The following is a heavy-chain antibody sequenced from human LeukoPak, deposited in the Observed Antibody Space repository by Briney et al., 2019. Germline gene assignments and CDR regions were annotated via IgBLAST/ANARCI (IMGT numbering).Heavy chain of an antibody. CDR1: GGTFSSYA. Sequence: SVKVSCEASGGTFSSYAISWVRQAPGQGLEWMRGIIPIFGTANYAQKFQGRVTITADKSTSTAYMELSSLRSEDTAVYYCASSGELLKGTYYYYGMDVWGQGTTVTVSS. CDR2: IIPIFGTA. V-gene: IGHV1-69*06. J-gene: IGHJ6*02. D-gene: IGHD3-10*01. CDR3: ASSGELLKGTYYYYGMDV.